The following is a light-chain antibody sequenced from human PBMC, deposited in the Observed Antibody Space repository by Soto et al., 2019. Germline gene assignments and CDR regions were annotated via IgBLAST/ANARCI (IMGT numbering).Light chain of an antibody. J-gene: IGKJ1*01. CDR3: QQYNNWPRWT. CDR1: QSVSSN. CDR2: GAS. Sequence: EIVMTQSPATLSVSPGERATLSCRASQSVSSNLAWYQRKPGQAPRLLIYGASTRATGIPARFSGSGSGTEFTLTISSLQSEDFAVYYCQQYNNWPRWTFGQGTKVEIK. V-gene: IGKV3-15*01.